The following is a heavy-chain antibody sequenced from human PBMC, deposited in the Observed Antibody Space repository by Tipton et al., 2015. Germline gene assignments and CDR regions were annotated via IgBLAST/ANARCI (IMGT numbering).Heavy chain of an antibody. CDR2: IYYSGRT. J-gene: IGHJ6*02. CDR1: GGSISSSSYY. CDR3: ARYSSRRSRYYHGMDV. Sequence: TLSLTCTVSGGSISSSSYYWGWIRQPPGKGLEWIGSIYYSGRTYYNPSLKSRVTISVDTSKNQFSLKLSSVTAADTAVYYCARYSSRRSRYYHGMDVWGQGTTVTVSS. D-gene: IGHD6-13*01. V-gene: IGHV4-39*01.